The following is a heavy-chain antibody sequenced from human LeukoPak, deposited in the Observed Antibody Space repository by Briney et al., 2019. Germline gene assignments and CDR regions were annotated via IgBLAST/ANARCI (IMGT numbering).Heavy chain of an antibody. CDR2: INPNSGGT. V-gene: IGHV1-2*02. CDR3: ARGQYCSSTSCYTLGDDY. J-gene: IGHJ4*02. CDR1: GYTFTGYY. Sequence: ASVKVPCKASGYTFTGYYMHWVRQAPGQGLEWMGWINPNSGGTNYAQKFQGRVTMARDTSISTAYMELSRLRSDDTAVYYCARGQYCSSTSCYTLGDDYWGQGTLVTVSS. D-gene: IGHD2-2*02.